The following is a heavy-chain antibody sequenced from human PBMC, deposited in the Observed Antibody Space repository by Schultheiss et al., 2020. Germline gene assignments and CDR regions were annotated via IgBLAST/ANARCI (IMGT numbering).Heavy chain of an antibody. CDR2: IIPIFGTA. V-gene: IGHV1-69*05. Sequence: SVKVSCKASGGTFSSYAISWVRQAPGQGLEWMGGIIPIFGTANYAQKFQGRVTMTRDTSTSTVYMELSSLRSEDTAVYYCAREGINGDSPHKFDYWGQGTLVNVSS. J-gene: IGHJ4*02. CDR1: GGTFSSYA. CDR3: AREGINGDSPHKFDY. D-gene: IGHD4-17*01.